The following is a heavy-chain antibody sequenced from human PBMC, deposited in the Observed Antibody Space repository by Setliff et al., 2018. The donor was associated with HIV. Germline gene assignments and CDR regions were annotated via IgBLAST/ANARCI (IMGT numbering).Heavy chain of an antibody. Sequence: PGGSLRLSCAASGFSFSNAWMSWVRLVPGKGPEWLGRIKSSTDGGTTDYGASVKGRFTISRDDSKNTLYLQMNILKTEDTAVYYCNTFLVPAFMDVWGKGTTVTVSS. V-gene: IGHV3-15*01. CDR3: NTFLVPAFMDV. D-gene: IGHD2-2*01. CDR2: IKSSTDGGTT. J-gene: IGHJ6*03. CDR1: GFSFSNAW.